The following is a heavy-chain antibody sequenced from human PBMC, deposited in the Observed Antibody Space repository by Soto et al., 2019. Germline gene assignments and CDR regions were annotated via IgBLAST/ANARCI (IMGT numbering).Heavy chain of an antibody. D-gene: IGHD6-19*01. J-gene: IGHJ4*02. CDR2: ISSSSSYT. CDR1: GFTFSSYS. V-gene: IGHV3-21*01. Sequence: GGSLRLSCAASGFTFSSYSMNWVRQAPGKGLEWVSSISSSSSYTYYADSVKGRFTISRDNAKNSLYLQMNSLRAEDTAVYYCARVPFLTEQWLVPSFFDYWGQGTLVTVSS. CDR3: ARVPFLTEQWLVPSFFDY.